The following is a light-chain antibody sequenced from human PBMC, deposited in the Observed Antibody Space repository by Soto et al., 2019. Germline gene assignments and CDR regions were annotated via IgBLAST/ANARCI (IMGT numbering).Light chain of an antibody. CDR1: QSVSSTF. V-gene: IGKV3-20*01. Sequence: EIVLTQSPGTLSLSPGERATLSCRASQSVSSTFLAWYQQKPGQAPRLLIYDASSRATGIPDRLSGSGSGTDFSLIISRLEPEDFAVYYCQQYSSSPPTLTFGGGTKVEIK. J-gene: IGKJ4*01. CDR2: DAS. CDR3: QQYSSSPPTLT.